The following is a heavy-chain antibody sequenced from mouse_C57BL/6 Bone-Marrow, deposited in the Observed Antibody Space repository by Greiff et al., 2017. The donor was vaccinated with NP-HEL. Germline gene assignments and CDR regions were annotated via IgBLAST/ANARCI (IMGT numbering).Heavy chain of an antibody. V-gene: IGHV1-64*01. Sequence: QVQLQQPGAELVKPGASVKLSCKASGYTSTSYWMHWVKQRPGQGLEWIGMIHPNSGSTNYNEKFKSKATLTVDKSSSTAYMQLSSLTSEDSAVYYCDLYYSNRGFDYWGQGTTLTVSS. D-gene: IGHD2-5*01. CDR1: GYTSTSYW. CDR2: IHPNSGST. CDR3: DLYYSNRGFDY. J-gene: IGHJ2*01.